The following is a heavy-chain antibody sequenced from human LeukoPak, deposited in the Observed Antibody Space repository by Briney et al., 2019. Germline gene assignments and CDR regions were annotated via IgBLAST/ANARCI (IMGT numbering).Heavy chain of an antibody. J-gene: IGHJ5*01. CDR3: ARHTYYSDSSGYYGWFDS. CDR1: GGSISNYY. V-gene: IGHV4-59*08. CDR2: IYSSGST. Sequence: SETLSLTCTVSGGSISNYYWSRIRQPPGKGLEWIGYIYSSGSTHYNPSLKSRVTISVGTSKNQFSLKLSSVTAADTALYYCARHTYYSDSSGYYGWFDSWGQGTLVTVSS. D-gene: IGHD3-22*01.